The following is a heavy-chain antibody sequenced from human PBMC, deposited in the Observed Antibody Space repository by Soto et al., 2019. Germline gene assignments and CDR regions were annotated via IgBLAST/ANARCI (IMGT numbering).Heavy chain of an antibody. D-gene: IGHD2-15*01. V-gene: IGHV3-74*01. CDR3: ARGGGSRNPAFDY. CDR1: GFTFSNNW. CDR2: LNSDGSTT. Sequence: EVHLVESGGGLVQPGGSLRLSCAASGFTFSNNWMHWVRQAPGKGLVWVSHLNSDGSTTIYADSVKGRFTISRDNAKNTMYVQMNSLRPEDMAVYYCARGGGSRNPAFDYWGQGPLVTVSS. J-gene: IGHJ4*02.